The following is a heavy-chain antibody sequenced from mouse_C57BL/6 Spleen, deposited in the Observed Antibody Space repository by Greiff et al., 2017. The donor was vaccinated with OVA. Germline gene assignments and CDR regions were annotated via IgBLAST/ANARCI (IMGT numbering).Heavy chain of an antibody. CDR1: GFSLTSYG. V-gene: IGHV2-2*01. J-gene: IGHJ3*01. D-gene: IGHD2-5*01. Sequence: QVQLQQSGPGLVQPSQSLSITCTVSGFSLTSYGVHWVRQSPGKGLEWLGVIWSGGSTDYNAAFISRLSISKDNSKSQVFFKMNSLQADDTAIYYCASPTYDSNEDWFAYWGQGTLVTVSA. CDR3: ASPTYDSNEDWFAY. CDR2: IWSGGST.